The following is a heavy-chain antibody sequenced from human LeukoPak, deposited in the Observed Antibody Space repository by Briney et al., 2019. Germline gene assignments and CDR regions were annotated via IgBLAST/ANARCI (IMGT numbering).Heavy chain of an antibody. CDR3: AKALGGYNYLGLDY. CDR2: ISSSSSYI. CDR1: GFTFSSHG. Sequence: GGSLRLSCAASGFTFSSHGMNWVRQAPGKGLEWVSSISSSSSYIYHADSVKGRLTISRDNAKNSLYLQMNSLRAEDTAVYYCAKALGGYNYLGLDYWGQGTLVTVSS. D-gene: IGHD5-24*01. J-gene: IGHJ4*02. V-gene: IGHV3-21*04.